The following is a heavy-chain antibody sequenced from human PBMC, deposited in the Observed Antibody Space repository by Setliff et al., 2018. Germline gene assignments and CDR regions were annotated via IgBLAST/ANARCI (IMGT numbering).Heavy chain of an antibody. CDR3: VRPGGTTVVARHFDY. D-gene: IGHD2-15*01. V-gene: IGHV4-39*01. J-gene: IGHJ4*01. CDR1: DDTFTSSRYY. CDR2: ISYSGTP. Sequence: SETLSLTCTVSDDTFTSSRYYWGWIRQAPGSGLEWIGSISYSGTPYYNASVESRVTISIDTSRNQFSLELRSVTVADTATYYCVRPGGTTVVARHFDYWGSGILVTVSS.